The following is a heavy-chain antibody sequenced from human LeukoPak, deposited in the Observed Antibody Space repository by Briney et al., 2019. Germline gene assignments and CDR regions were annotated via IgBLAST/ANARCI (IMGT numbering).Heavy chain of an antibody. CDR2: ISSSSSYI. D-gene: IGHD2-2*01. J-gene: IGHJ3*02. V-gene: IGHV3-21*01. Sequence: GGSLRLSCAASGFTFSSYSMNWVRQAPGKGLEWVSSISSSSSYIYYADSVKGRFTISRDNAKNSLYLQMNSLRAEDTAVYYCARYCSSTSCGDAFDIWGQGTMVTVSS. CDR3: ARYCSSTSCGDAFDI. CDR1: GFTFSSYS.